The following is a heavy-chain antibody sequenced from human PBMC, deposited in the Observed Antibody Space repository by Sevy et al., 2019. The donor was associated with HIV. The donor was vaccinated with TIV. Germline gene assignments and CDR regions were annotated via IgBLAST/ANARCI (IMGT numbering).Heavy chain of an antibody. Sequence: SETLSLTCGVSGGSISSSNWWHWVRQPPGKGLEWIGEIYRSGSTNYNPSLKSRVTISVDNSKNQLSLQLNSVTAADTAVYYCARGFDTPRGFDPWGQGTLVTVSS. CDR3: ARGFDTPRGFDP. J-gene: IGHJ5*02. V-gene: IGHV4-4*02. CDR1: GGSISSSNW. D-gene: IGHD3-10*01. CDR2: IYRSGST.